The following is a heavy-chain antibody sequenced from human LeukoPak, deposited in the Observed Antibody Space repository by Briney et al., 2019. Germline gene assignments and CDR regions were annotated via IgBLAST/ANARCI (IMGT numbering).Heavy chain of an antibody. CDR3: ARDTHSHGYSDY. CDR2: ISSSSSYI. D-gene: IGHD5-18*01. CDR1: GFTFSSYS. J-gene: IGHJ4*02. Sequence: GGSLRLSCAASGFTFSSYSMNWVRQAPGKGLEWVSSISSSSSYIYYADSVKGRFTISRDNAKNSLYLQMNSLRAEDTAVYYCARDTHSHGYSDYWGQGTLVTVSS. V-gene: IGHV3-21*01.